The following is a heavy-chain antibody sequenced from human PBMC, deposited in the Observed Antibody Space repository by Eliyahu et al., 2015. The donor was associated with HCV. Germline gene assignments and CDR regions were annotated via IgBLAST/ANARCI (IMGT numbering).Heavy chain of an antibody. J-gene: IGHJ4*02. CDR2: ISYDGSNK. D-gene: IGHD6-6*01. CDR1: GFPFSSYA. CDR3: ARDRIAARPVRFDY. Sequence: QVQLVESGGGVVQPGRSLRLSCXAXGFPFSSYAMHWVRQAPGKGLEWVAVISYDGSNKYYADSVKGRFTISRDNSKNTLYLQMNSLRAEDTAVYYCARDRIAARPVRFDYWGQGTLVTVSS. V-gene: IGHV3-30-3*01.